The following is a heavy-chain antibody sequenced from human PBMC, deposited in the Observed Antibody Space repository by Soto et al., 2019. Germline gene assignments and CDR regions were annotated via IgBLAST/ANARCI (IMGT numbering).Heavy chain of an antibody. CDR3: ARADVLLGFNWFDP. CDR1: GGSISSGGYS. V-gene: IGHV4-61*08. Sequence: SETLSLTCAVSGGSISSGGYSWSWIRQPPGKGLEWIGYINHSGSTNYNPSLKSRVTISADTSKNQFSLKLSSVTAADTAVYYCARADVLLGFNWFDPWGQGTLVTVSS. J-gene: IGHJ5*02. CDR2: INHSGST. D-gene: IGHD3-22*01.